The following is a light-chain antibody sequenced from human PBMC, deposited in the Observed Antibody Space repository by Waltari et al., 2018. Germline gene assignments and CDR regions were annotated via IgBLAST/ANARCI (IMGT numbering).Light chain of an antibody. Sequence: AIQLTQSPSSLSASVGHRVPITCRASQDIVSALAWYQQKPGRAPKLLISDASTLETGVPSRFSGSGSGTDFTLSISSLQPEDFATYYCQQFINDPLTFGPGTTVDVK. V-gene: IGKV1D-13*01. J-gene: IGKJ3*01. CDR3: QQFINDPLT. CDR1: QDIVSA. CDR2: DAS.